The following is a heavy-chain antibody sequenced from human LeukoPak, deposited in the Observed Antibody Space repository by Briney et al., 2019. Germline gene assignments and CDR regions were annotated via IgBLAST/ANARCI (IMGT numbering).Heavy chain of an antibody. V-gene: IGHV3-21*01. D-gene: IGHD4-11*01. CDR2: ISSSSSYI. J-gene: IGHJ4*02. CDR3: ARDRGYSSDDY. CDR1: GFTFSSYG. Sequence: GGSLRLSCAASGFTFSSYGMHWVRQAPGKGLDWVSSISSSSSYIYYADSVKGRFTISRDNAKNSLYLQMNSLRAEDTAVYYCARDRGYSSDDYWGQGTLVTVSS.